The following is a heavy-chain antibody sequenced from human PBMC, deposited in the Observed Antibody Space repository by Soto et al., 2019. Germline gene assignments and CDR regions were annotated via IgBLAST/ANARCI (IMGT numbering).Heavy chain of an antibody. V-gene: IGHV3-33*01. CDR2: IWYDGSNK. D-gene: IGHD4-17*01. CDR1: GFTFSSYG. CDR3: ARMDYGDYFDY. J-gene: IGHJ4*02. Sequence: QVQLVESGGGVVQPGRSLRLSCAASGFTFSSYGMHWVLQAPGKGLEWVAVIWYDGSNKYYADSVKGRFTISRDNSKNTLYLQMNSLRAEDTAVYYCARMDYGDYFDYWGQGTLVTVSS.